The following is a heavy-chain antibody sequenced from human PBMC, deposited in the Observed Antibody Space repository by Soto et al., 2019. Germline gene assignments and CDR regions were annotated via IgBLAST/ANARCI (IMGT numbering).Heavy chain of an antibody. J-gene: IGHJ4*02. V-gene: IGHV4-59*01. CDR3: ARGGHGFDY. Sequence: PSETLSLTCTVSGGSTNSYYGSWIRQPPGRGLEWIGYIYHSGSTNYSPSLRSRVTMSLDTSKNQLSLKLSSVTAADTAVYYCARGGHGFDYWGQGILVTVSS. D-gene: IGHD2-8*01. CDR2: IYHSGST. CDR1: GGSTNSYY.